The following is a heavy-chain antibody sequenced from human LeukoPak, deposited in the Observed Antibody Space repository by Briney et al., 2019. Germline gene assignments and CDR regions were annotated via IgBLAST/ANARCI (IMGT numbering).Heavy chain of an antibody. D-gene: IGHD3-10*01. V-gene: IGHV4-38-2*02. J-gene: IGHJ4*02. CDR1: GYSITSGFY. Sequence: SETLSLTCTVSGYSITSGFYWGWIRQPLGKGLEWIGSIYRSGSTYYNPSLKSRVTISVDTYKNQFSLKLSSVTAADTAVYYCARQPITRREQDSTPFDYWGQGTLVTVSS. CDR2: IYRSGST. CDR3: ARQPITRREQDSTPFDY.